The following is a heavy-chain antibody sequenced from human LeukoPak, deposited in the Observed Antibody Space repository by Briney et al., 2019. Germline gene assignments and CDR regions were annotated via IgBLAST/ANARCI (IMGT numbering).Heavy chain of an antibody. V-gene: IGHV3-7*01. CDR2: VNPGGSVQ. CDR3: ATTFPYCSEDTCAL. CDR1: GVSIGSSW. Sequence: GGSLRLSCIASGVSIGSSWMSWVRQSPGKRLEWVANVNPGGSVQNYVDSVTGRFTISRDNAKNSLYLQMNNLRADDTAVYSCATTFPYCSEDTCALGGQGTLVTVSS. D-gene: IGHD2-15*01. J-gene: IGHJ1*01.